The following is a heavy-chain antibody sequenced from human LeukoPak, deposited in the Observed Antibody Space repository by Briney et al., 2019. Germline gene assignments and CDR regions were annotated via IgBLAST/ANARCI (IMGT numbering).Heavy chain of an antibody. CDR2: INPSDGST. CDR1: GYTFSTYY. CDR3: ARGGGSTVNGMDV. V-gene: IGHV1-46*01. J-gene: IGHJ6*02. D-gene: IGHD2-15*01. Sequence: ASVKVSCKASGYTFSTYYMHWVRQAPGQGLEWMGIINPSDGSTSYAQKFQGRVTMTTDTSTSTAYMELRSLRSDDTAVYYCARGGGSTVNGMDVWGQGTTVTVSS.